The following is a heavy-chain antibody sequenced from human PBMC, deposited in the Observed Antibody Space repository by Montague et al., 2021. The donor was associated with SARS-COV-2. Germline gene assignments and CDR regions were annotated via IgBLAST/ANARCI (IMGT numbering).Heavy chain of an antibody. V-gene: IGHV4-34*01. CDR2: IKQSGST. Sequence: SETLSLTCGVYGGSFGDDHWSWIRQPPGKGPEWIGDIKQSGSTNYNPSLKSRVTISVDTSRNQFSLKLTSVTAADTAVYFCARGHLSVSMIVVVFTSASYYFDYWGQGALVTVSS. D-gene: IGHD3-22*01. CDR1: GGSFGDDH. J-gene: IGHJ4*02. CDR3: ARGHLSVSMIVVVFTSASYYFDY.